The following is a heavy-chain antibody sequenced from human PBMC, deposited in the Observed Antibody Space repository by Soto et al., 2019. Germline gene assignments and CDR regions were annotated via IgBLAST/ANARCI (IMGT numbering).Heavy chain of an antibody. CDR1: GGTFSSYA. V-gene: IGHV1-69*13. Sequence: SVKVSCKASGGTFSSYAISWVRQAPGQGLEWMGGIIPIFGTANYAQKFQGRVTITADESTSTAYMELSSLRSEDTAVYYCARDVAKQRMGTFDYWGKGSLVTVAS. J-gene: IGHJ4*02. CDR3: ARDVAKQRMGTFDY. CDR2: IIPIFGTA. D-gene: IGHD6-25*01.